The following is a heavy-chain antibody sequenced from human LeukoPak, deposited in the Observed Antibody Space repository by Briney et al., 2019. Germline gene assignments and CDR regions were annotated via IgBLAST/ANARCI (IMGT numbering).Heavy chain of an antibody. Sequence: SETLSLTCTVSGGSVSSYYWSWIRQPAGKGLEWTGRIYTSGSTTYNTSLKSRVTISVDTSKNQFSLKLSSVTATDTAVYYCARDATTLTTRWFDPWGQGTLVTVSS. CDR3: ARDATTLTTRWFDP. CDR2: IYTSGST. J-gene: IGHJ5*02. CDR1: GGSVSSYY. D-gene: IGHD4-17*01. V-gene: IGHV4-4*07.